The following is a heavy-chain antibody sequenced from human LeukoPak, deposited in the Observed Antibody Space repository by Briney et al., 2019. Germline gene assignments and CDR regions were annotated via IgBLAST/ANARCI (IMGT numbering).Heavy chain of an antibody. CDR3: AREGIVGTGGAFDI. CDR2: INPNSGGT. J-gene: IGHJ3*02. Sequence: GASVKVSCKASGYTFTGYYMHWVRQAPGQGLEWMGWINPNSGGTNYAQKFQGRVTMTRDTSISTAYMELSRLRSDDTAVYYCAREGIVGTGGAFDIWGQGTMVTVSS. D-gene: IGHD1-26*01. CDR1: GYTFTGYY. V-gene: IGHV1-2*02.